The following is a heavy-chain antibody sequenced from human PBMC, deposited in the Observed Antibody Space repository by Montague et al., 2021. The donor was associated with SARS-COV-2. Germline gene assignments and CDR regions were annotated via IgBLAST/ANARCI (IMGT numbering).Heavy chain of an antibody. CDR3: ARLGAGVVPSLIVGVGAYYSCACIVV. J-gene: IGHJ6*03. Sequence: SETLSLTCAVHGGSLSTYSWNWIRQSPGKGLEWIGEIYDGGNINYNPSLKSRVSISADTSKNQFSLKLTSVAAADTAVYYCARLGAGVVPSLIVGVGAYYSCACIVVWGRGAAVTVAS. V-gene: IGHV4-34*01. CDR1: GGSLSTYS. CDR2: IYDGGNI. D-gene: IGHD1-26*01.